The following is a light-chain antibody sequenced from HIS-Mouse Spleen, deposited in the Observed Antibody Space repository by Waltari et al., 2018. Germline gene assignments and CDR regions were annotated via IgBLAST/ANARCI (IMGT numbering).Light chain of an antibody. V-gene: IGLV2-8*01. CDR1: RSDVGRYTD. CDR3: SSYAGSNNLV. CDR2: EVS. Sequence: QSALTQPPSASGPPGQPVTIPCTGTRSDVGRYTDVHWYQQHPGKAPKLMIYEVSNRPSGVPDRFSGSKSGNTASLTVSGLQAEDEADYYCSSYAGSNNLVFGGGTKLTVL. J-gene: IGLJ2*01.